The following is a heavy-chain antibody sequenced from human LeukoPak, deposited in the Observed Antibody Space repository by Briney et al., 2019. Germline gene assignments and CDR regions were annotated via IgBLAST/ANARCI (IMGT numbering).Heavy chain of an antibody. D-gene: IGHD3-3*01. CDR1: GGTFSSYT. CDR3: AREDDFWSGYYRFDY. Sequence: SVKVSCKASGGTFSSYTISWVRQAPGQGLEWMGRIIPILGIANYAQKFQGGVTITADKSTSTAYMELSSLRPEDTAVYYCAREDDFWSGYYRFDYWGQGTLVTVSS. J-gene: IGHJ4*02. CDR2: IIPILGIA. V-gene: IGHV1-69*04.